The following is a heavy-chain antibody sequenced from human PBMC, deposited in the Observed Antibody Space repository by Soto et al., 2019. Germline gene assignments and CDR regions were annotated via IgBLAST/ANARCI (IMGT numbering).Heavy chain of an antibody. V-gene: IGHV4-30-2*01. CDR3: ARGPTYYYDSSGYYLIDY. CDR2: IYHSGST. D-gene: IGHD3-22*01. CDR1: GGSISSGGYS. J-gene: IGHJ4*02. Sequence: SETLSLTCAVSGGSISSGGYSWSWIRQPPGKGLEWIGYIYHSGSTYYNPSLKSRVTISVDRSKNQFSLKLSSVTAADTAVYYCARGPTYYYDSSGYYLIDYWGQGTLVTVSS.